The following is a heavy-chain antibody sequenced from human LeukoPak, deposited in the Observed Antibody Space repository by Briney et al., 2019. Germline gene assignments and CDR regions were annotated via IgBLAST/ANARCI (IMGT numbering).Heavy chain of an antibody. CDR3: ARSGGTGTLDY. D-gene: IGHD1-1*01. CDR2: TYYRPKWYN. V-gene: IGHV6-1*01. J-gene: IGHJ4*02. CDR1: GDSVSSNSAA. Sequence: SQTLSLTCAISGDSVSSNSAAWNWLRQSPSRGLEWLGRTYYRPKWYNEYAVSVKGRITINPDTSKNQFSLQLNSVTPEDTAVYYCARSGGTGTLDYWGQGTLVTVSS.